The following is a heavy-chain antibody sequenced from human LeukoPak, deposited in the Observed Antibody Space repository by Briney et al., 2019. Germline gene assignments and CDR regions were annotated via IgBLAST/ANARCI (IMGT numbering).Heavy chain of an antibody. J-gene: IGHJ5*02. CDR1: GGSISSGDYH. CDR3: AREASSERLPGFDP. Sequence: PSETLSLTCTVSGGSISSGDYHWNWIRQPPGKGLEWIGFIHDSGSTLYNPSLKSRIIISRDVSRNQFSLQLTSVTAADTAVYYCAREASSERLPGFDPWGQGTLVTVSS. D-gene: IGHD6-6*01. CDR2: IHDSGST. V-gene: IGHV4-30-4*01.